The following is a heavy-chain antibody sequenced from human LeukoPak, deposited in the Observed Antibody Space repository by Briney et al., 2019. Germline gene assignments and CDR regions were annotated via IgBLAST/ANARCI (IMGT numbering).Heavy chain of an antibody. CDR2: IYSGGST. CDR1: GFTVSSNY. J-gene: IGHJ4*02. V-gene: IGHV3-53*01. Sequence: GGSLRLSCAASGFTVSSNYMSWVRQAPGKGLEWVSVIYSGGSTYYADSVKGRFTISRDNSKNTLYLRMNSLRAEDTAVYYCARESHDSSGYPFDYWGQGTLVTVSS. D-gene: IGHD3-22*01. CDR3: ARESHDSSGYPFDY.